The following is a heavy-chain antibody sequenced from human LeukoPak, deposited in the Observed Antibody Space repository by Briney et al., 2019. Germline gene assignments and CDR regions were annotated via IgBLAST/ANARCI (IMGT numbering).Heavy chain of an antibody. CDR3: AQSLGSGNWIGNWFDP. J-gene: IGHJ5*02. CDR1: GGSISSSSHS. Sequence: PSETLSLTCTVSGGSISSSSHSWGWIRQPPGKGLEWTGTIYYTGRTYYNPSLESRLTISVDTSKNQFSLKLTSVTAADMAIYYCAQSLGSGNWIGNWFDPWGQGTLVTVSS. CDR2: IYYTGRT. V-gene: IGHV4-39*01. D-gene: IGHD1-1*01.